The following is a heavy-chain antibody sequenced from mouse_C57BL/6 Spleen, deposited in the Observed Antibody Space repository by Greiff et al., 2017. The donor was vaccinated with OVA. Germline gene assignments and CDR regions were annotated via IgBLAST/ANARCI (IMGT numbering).Heavy chain of an antibody. CDR1: GYTFTSYW. Sequence: VKLQESGAELVMPGASVKLSCKASGYTFTSYWMHWVKQRPGQGLEWIGEIDPSDSYTNYNQKFKGKSTLTVDKSSSTAYMQLSSLTSEDSAVYYCARGDSNYVPYWGQGTLVTVSA. CDR3: ARGDSNYVPY. CDR2: IDPSDSYT. D-gene: IGHD2-5*01. J-gene: IGHJ3*01. V-gene: IGHV1-69*01.